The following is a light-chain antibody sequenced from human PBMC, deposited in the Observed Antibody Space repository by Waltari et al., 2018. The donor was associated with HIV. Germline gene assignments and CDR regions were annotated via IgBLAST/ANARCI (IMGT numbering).Light chain of an antibody. J-gene: IGLJ2*01. V-gene: IGLV2-23*02. CDR1: PNSFGVIAA. Sequence: HSALTHPASVSGSPRQAIPLPAPGPPNSFGVIAAVSWYQHHPVKAPKLIIFEVNKRPSWVSNRFSGSKSGNTASLTISGLQTEDETDYYCCSYARSRSLLFGGGTKLTVL. CDR3: CSYARSRSLL. CDR2: EVN.